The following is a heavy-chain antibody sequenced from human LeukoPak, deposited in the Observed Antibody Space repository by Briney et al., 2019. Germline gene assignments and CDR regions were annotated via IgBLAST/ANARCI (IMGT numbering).Heavy chain of an antibody. CDR1: GFTFSSYA. CDR2: ISGSGGST. CDR3: AKQYCSSTSCYPNYYYYYMDV. V-gene: IGHV3-23*01. Sequence: PGGSLRLSCAASGFTFSSYAMSWARQAPGKGLEWVSAISGSGGSTYYADSVKGRFTISRDNSKNTLYLQMNSLRAEDTAVYYCAKQYCSSTSCYPNYYYYYMDVGGKGTTVTVS. J-gene: IGHJ6*03. D-gene: IGHD2-2*01.